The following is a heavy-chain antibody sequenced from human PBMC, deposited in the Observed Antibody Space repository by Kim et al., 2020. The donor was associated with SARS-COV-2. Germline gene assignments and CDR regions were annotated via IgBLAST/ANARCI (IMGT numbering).Heavy chain of an antibody. CDR3: ARGGYLTGELIPYYYGMDV. CDR1: GYTFTGYY. Sequence: ASVKVSCKASGYTFTGYYMHWVRQAPGQGLEWMGRINPNSGGTNYAQKFQGRVTMTRDTSISTAYMELSRLRSDDTDVYYCARGGYLTGELIPYYYGMDVWGQGTTVTVSS. D-gene: IGHD1-7*01. CDR2: INPNSGGT. V-gene: IGHV1-2*05. J-gene: IGHJ6*02.